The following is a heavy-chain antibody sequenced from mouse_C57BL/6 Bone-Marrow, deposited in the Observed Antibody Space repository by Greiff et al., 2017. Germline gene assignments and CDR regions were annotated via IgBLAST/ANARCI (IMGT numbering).Heavy chain of an antibody. Sequence: EVQLQQSGAELVRPGASVKLSCTASGFNIKDDYMHWVKQRPEQGLEWIGWIDPENGDTAYASKFQGKATITADTSSNTAYLQLSSLTSEDTAVYYCTTRGYYGSSYWYFDVWGTGTTVTVSS. CDR3: TTRGYYGSSYWYFDV. D-gene: IGHD1-1*01. V-gene: IGHV14-4*01. CDR2: IDPENGDT. CDR1: GFNIKDDY. J-gene: IGHJ1*03.